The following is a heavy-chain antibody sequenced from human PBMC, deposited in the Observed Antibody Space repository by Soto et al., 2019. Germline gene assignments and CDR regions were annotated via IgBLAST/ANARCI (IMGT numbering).Heavy chain of an antibody. CDR3: SRGVSMAGRPGFFHH. J-gene: IGHJ1*01. CDR2: ITPMSGTR. D-gene: IGHD6-6*01. Sequence: QVQLVKSGAEVKKSGSSVKVSCKAPGETFRRDVISWVRQAPGQGLAWLGGITPMSGTRDYAQKFQGRETISAYKSTGTANFDLSCLTFDDTGVYYCSRGVSMAGRPGFFHHWGEVSLVTVSS. V-gene: IGHV1-69*06. CDR1: GETFRRDV.